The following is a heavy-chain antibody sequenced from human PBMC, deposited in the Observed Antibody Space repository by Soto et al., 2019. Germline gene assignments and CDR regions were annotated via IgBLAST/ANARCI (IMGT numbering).Heavy chain of an antibody. CDR2: ISGSGGST. CDR1: GFTFSSYA. CDR3: AKDLGGGYYPGVGFDY. V-gene: IGHV3-23*01. D-gene: IGHD3-22*01. Sequence: PGGSLRLSCAASGFTFSSYAMSWVRQAPGKGLEWVSAISGSGGSTYYADSVKGRFTISRDNSKNTLYLQMNSLRAEDTAVYYCAKDLGGGYYPGVGFDYWGQGTLVTVSS. J-gene: IGHJ4*02.